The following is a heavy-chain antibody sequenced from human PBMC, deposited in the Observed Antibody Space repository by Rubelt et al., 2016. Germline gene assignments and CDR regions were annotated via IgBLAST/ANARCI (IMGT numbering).Heavy chain of an antibody. D-gene: IGHD2-2*01. V-gene: IGHV4-34*01. J-gene: IGHJ3*02. CDR1: GFTFSDYY. Sequence: VQLVESGGGLVQPGGSLRLSCAASGFTFSDYYMSWIHQPPGKGLEWIGEINHSGSTNYNPSLKSRVTISVDTSKNQSPVKLGSVTAAVTAGYYWASRYQLLPPLIWGQGTMVTVSS. CDR3: ASRYQLLPPLI. CDR2: INHSGST.